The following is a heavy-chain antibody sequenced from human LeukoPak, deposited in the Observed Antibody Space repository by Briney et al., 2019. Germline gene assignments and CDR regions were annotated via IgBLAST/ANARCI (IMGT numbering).Heavy chain of an antibody. CDR1: GYTFTSYD. J-gene: IGHJ6*03. CDR3: ARGGEVLLWFGDHYYYMDV. V-gene: IGHV1-8*01. Sequence: APVKVSCKASGYTFTSYDINWVRQAPGQGLEWMGWMNPNSGNTGYAQTFQGRVTMTRNTSISTAYMELSSLRSEDTAVYYCARGGEVLLWFGDHYYYMDVWGKGTTVTVSS. D-gene: IGHD3-10*01. CDR2: MNPNSGNT.